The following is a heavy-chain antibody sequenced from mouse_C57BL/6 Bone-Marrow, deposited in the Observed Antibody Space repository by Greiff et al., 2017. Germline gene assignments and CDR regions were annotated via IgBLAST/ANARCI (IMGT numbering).Heavy chain of an antibody. D-gene: IGHD1-1*01. CDR2: IDPSDSYT. CDR3: ARRGDFYYGSSFYFDY. V-gene: IGHV1-69*01. CDR1: GYTFTSYW. J-gene: IGHJ2*01. Sequence: VKLQQPGAELVMPGASVKLSCKASGYTFTSYWMHWLKQRPGQGLEWIGEIDPSDSYTNYNQKFKGKSTLTVDKSSSTAYMQLSSLTSEDSAVYYCARRGDFYYGSSFYFDYWGQGTTLTVSS.